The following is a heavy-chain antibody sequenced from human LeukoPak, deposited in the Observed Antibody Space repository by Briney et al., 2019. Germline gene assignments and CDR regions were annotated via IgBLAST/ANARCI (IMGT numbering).Heavy chain of an antibody. D-gene: IGHD1-26*01. CDR2: IIPIFGTA. J-gene: IGHJ4*02. V-gene: IGHV1-69*13. CDR3: AGGGYYSPTGGFDY. CDR1: GGTFSSYA. Sequence: ASVKVSCKASGGTFSSYAISWVRQAPGQGLEWMGGIIPIFGTANYAQKFQGRVTITADESTSTAYMELSSLRSEDTAVYYCAGGGYYSPTGGFDYWGQGTLVTVSS.